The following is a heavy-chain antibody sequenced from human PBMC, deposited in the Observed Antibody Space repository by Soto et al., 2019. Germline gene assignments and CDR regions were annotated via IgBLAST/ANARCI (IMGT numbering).Heavy chain of an antibody. D-gene: IGHD2-15*01. V-gene: IGHV1-18*01. CDR2: ISAYNGNT. Sequence: QVQLVQSGAEVKKPGASVKVSCKASGYTFTSYGISWVRQAPGQGLEWMGWISAYNGNTNYAQKLQGRVTMTTDTSTSTAYMELRSLRSDDTAVYYCARDWAKYCSGGSCYLGAFDSWSKGQWSPSLQ. CDR1: GYTFTSYG. CDR3: ARDWAKYCSGGSCYLGAFDS. J-gene: IGHJ3*02.